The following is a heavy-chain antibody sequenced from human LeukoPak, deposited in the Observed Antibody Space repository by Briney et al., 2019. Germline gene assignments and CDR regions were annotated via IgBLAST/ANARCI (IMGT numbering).Heavy chain of an antibody. CDR3: AKGGWLDD. J-gene: IGHJ4*02. CDR1: GFNFNKYD. V-gene: IGHV3-23*01. D-gene: IGHD6-19*01. Sequence: PGGSLRLSCAASGFNFNKYDMTWARQAPGKGLEWVSTITGRSDKTYYTDSVKGRFFTSRDNSKDTLYLQMNSLRAEDTALYHCAKGGWLDDLGQGALVTVSS. CDR2: ITGRSDKT.